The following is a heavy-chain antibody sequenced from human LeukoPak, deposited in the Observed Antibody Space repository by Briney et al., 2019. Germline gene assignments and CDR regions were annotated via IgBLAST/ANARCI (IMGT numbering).Heavy chain of an antibody. D-gene: IGHD3-22*01. Sequence: GGSLRLSCTASGLTFTDFAMNWVRQAPGKGLEWVAAISGRGQSTYYADSVKGRFIISRDNSNNMMFLQMNSLRVEDTALYYCVQRGYDYDSAGLFYAEYFHTWGQGTLVTVAS. CDR2: ISGRGQST. V-gene: IGHV3-23*01. CDR1: GLTFTDFA. J-gene: IGHJ1*01. CDR3: VQRGYDYDSAGLFYAEYFHT.